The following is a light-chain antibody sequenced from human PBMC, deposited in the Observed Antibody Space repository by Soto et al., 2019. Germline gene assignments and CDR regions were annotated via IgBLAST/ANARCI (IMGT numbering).Light chain of an antibody. CDR2: GAS. Sequence: EIVLTQSPGTLSLSPGERATLSCRASQSVSSNYLAWYQQKPGQAPRLLLYGASSRATGIPDRFSGSGSGTGLHTHHSRLAAEDFAVYYCQQYGSSPPWTFGQGTRVEIK. CDR3: QQYGSSPPWT. CDR1: QSVSSNY. J-gene: IGKJ1*01. V-gene: IGKV3-20*01.